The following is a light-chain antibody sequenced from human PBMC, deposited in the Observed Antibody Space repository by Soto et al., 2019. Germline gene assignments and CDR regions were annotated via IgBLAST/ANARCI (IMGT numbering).Light chain of an antibody. Sequence: SYELTQPPSVSVSPGQTASITCSGDNLGDKYVCWYQQKPGQSPVLVIYQNYKRPSGIPERFSGAHSGNTATLTISGTQAMDEGDYYCQAWHSNTVVFGGGTKLTVL. V-gene: IGLV3-1*01. CDR2: QNY. CDR1: NLGDKY. CDR3: QAWHSNTVV. J-gene: IGLJ3*02.